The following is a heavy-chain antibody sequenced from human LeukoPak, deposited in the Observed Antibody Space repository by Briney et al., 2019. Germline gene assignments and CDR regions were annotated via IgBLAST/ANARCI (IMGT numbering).Heavy chain of an antibody. V-gene: IGHV3-7*04. Sequence: GGSLRLPCEASGFTFSNSWMTWVRQTPGKGLEWVANIKTDGSEKYYVDSVRGRFTISRDNAKNSLYLQMNSLRAEDTAVYYCARVGSYFTWGQGTLVTVSS. CDR2: IKTDGSEK. CDR1: GFTFSNSW. D-gene: IGHD1-26*01. J-gene: IGHJ5*02. CDR3: ARVGSYFT.